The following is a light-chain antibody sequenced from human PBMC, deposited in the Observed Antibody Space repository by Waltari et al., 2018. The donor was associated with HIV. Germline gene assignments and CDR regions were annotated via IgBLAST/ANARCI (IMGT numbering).Light chain of an antibody. V-gene: IGLV2-11*01. CDR2: EVS. CDR1: SSDVGGYHY. J-gene: IGLJ2*01. Sequence: QSALTQPRSVSGSPGQSVTLSCTGTSSDVGGYHYVSWYQQHPGKAPKLMIYEVSKRPSGVPDRFSGSKSGNTASLTISGLQAEDEADYYCCSYAGSYTLVFGGGTKLTVL. CDR3: CSYAGSYTLV.